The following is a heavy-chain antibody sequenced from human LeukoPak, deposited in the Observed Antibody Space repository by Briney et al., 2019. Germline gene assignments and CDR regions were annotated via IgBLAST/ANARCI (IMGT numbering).Heavy chain of an antibody. CDR1: GYTLTELS. V-gene: IGHV1-24*01. CDR2: FYPEDGET. J-gene: IGHJ3*02. D-gene: IGHD3-16*01. CDR3: ATDRFGSWAFDI. Sequence: ASVKVSCKVSGYTLTELSVHGVRQTRGKGLEWMGGFYPEDGETTYAQKFQGRVTMTVDTSTDTAYMALSSLRFEDTAVYYCATDRFGSWAFDIWGQGTMVTVSS.